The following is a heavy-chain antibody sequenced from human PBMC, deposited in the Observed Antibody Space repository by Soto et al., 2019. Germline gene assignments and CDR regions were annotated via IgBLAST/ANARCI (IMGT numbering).Heavy chain of an antibody. CDR2: ISSSSSYI. J-gene: IGHJ3*02. CDR3: ARDRGHDDFDI. CDR1: GFTFSSYS. Sequence: GGSLRLSCAASGFTFSSYSMNWVRQAPGKGLEWVSSISSSSSYIYYADSVKGRFTISRDNAKNSLYLQMNSLRAEDTAVYYCARDRGHDDFDIWGQGTMLTVSS. V-gene: IGHV3-21*01.